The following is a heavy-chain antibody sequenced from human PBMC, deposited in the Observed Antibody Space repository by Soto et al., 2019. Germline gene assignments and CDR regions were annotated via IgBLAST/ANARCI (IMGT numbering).Heavy chain of an antibody. D-gene: IGHD2-2*01. CDR1: GFTFSSYA. V-gene: IGHV3-30-3*01. CDR3: ARVRVPAAHHYYGMDV. Sequence: GGSLRLSCAASGFTFSSYAMHWVRQAPGKGLEWVAVISYDGSNKYYADSVKGRFTISRDNSKNTLYLQMNGLRAEDTAVYYCARVRVPAAHHYYGMDVWGQGTTVTVSS. CDR2: ISYDGSNK. J-gene: IGHJ6*02.